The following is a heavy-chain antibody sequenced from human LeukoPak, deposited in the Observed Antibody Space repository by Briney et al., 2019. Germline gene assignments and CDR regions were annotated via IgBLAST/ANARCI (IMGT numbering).Heavy chain of an antibody. CDR2: IRSKANSYAT. Sequence: PGGSLRLSCAASGFTFSGSAMHWVRQASGKGLEWVGRIRSKANSYATAYAASVKGRFTISRDDSKNTAYLQMNSLKTEDTAVYYCTTGRDGYNYFDYWGQGTLVTVSS. CDR1: GFTFSGSA. V-gene: IGHV3-73*01. J-gene: IGHJ4*02. CDR3: TTGRDGYNYFDY. D-gene: IGHD5-24*01.